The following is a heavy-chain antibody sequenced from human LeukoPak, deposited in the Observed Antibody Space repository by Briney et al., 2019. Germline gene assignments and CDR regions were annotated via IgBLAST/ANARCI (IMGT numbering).Heavy chain of an antibody. CDR3: AKRMGPTIAATDLDY. CDR2: ISYDGSNK. CDR1: GFTFSSYS. Sequence: GGSLRLSCAASGFTFSSYSMNWVRQAPGKGLEWVAVISYDGSNKYYADSVKGRFTISRDNSKNTLYLQMNSLRGEDTAVYYCAKRMGPTIAATDLDYWGQGTLVTVSS. V-gene: IGHV3-30*18. J-gene: IGHJ4*02. D-gene: IGHD6-13*01.